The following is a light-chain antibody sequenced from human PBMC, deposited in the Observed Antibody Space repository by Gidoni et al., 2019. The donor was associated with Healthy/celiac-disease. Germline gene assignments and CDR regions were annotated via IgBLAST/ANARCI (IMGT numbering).Light chain of an antibody. V-gene: IGKV3-20*01. Sequence: EIVLTQSPGTLSLSPGERATLSCRASQSVSSSYLAWHQQKPGQAPRLLIYGASSRATGIPDRFSGSGSGTDFTLTISRLEPEDFAVYYCQPYGSSPWTFGQGTKVEIK. J-gene: IGKJ1*01. CDR1: QSVSSSY. CDR2: GAS. CDR3: QPYGSSPWT.